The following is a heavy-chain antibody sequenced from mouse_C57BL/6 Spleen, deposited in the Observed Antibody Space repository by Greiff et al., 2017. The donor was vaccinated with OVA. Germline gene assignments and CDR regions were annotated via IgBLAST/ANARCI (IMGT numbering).Heavy chain of an antibody. J-gene: IGHJ2*01. CDR2: IDPSDSYT. Sequence: QVQLQQPGAELVKPGASVKLSCKASGYTFTSYWMQWVKQRPGQGLEWIGEIDPSDSYTNYNQKFKGKATLTVDTSSSPAYMQLSSLTSEDAAVYYCARSHYGKGDYFDYWGQGTTLTVSS. D-gene: IGHD1-1*02. CDR3: ARSHYGKGDYFDY. V-gene: IGHV1-50*01. CDR1: GYTFTSYW.